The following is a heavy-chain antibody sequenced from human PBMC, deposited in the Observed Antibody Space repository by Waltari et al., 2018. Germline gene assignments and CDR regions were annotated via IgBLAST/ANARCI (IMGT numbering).Heavy chain of an antibody. CDR2: IYYSGST. Sequence: QLQLPESGPGLVKPSETLSLTCTVSGGSISSSSYYWGWNRQPPGKGLEWIGSIYYSGSTYYNPSLKSRVTISVDTSKNQFSLKLSSVTAADTAVYYCARLGGYYYDSPKPQYFDYWGQGTLVTVSS. V-gene: IGHV4-39*01. CDR1: GGSISSSSYY. D-gene: IGHD3-22*01. CDR3: ARLGGYYYDSPKPQYFDY. J-gene: IGHJ4*02.